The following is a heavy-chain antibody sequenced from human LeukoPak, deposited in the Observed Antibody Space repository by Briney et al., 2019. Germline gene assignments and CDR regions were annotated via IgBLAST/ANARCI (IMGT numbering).Heavy chain of an antibody. Sequence: GGSLRLSCAASGFTFSSYSMNWVRQAPGEGLEWVSYISSSSSTIYYADSVKGRFTISRDNAKNSLYLQMNSLRAEDTALCYCARDHSSGWWPHDYWGQGTLVTVSS. J-gene: IGHJ4*02. CDR2: ISSSSSTI. D-gene: IGHD6-19*01. CDR3: ARDHSSGWWPHDY. CDR1: GFTFSSYS. V-gene: IGHV3-48*04.